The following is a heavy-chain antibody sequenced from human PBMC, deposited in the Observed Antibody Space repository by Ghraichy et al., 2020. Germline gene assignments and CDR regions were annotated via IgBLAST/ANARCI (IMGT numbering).Heavy chain of an antibody. CDR3: ARDTLTGGKPFDY. V-gene: IGHV3-21*01. CDR2: ISSSSSYI. CDR1: GFTFSSYS. Sequence: LSLTCAASGFTFSSYSMNWVRQAPGKGLEWVSSISSSSSYIYYADSVKGRFTISRDNAKNSLYLQMNSLRAEDTAVYYCARDTLTGGKPFDYWGQGTLVTVSS. D-gene: IGHD3-9*01. J-gene: IGHJ4*02.